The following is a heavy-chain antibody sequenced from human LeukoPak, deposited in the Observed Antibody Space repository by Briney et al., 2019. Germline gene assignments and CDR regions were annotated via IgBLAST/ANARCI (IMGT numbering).Heavy chain of an antibody. CDR1: GYTFTSYG. V-gene: IGHV1-18*01. J-gene: IGHJ6*03. Sequence: ASVKVSCKASGYTFTSYGISWVRQAPGQGLEWMGRISAYNGNTNYAQKLQGRVTMTTDTSTSTAYMELRSLRSDDTAVYYCARIVVMVLGYYYMDVWGKGTTVTVSS. CDR3: ARIVVMVLGYYYMDV. CDR2: ISAYNGNT. D-gene: IGHD4/OR15-4a*01.